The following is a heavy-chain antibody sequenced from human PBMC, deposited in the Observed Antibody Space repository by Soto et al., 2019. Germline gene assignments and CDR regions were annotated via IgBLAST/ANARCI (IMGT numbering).Heavy chain of an antibody. Sequence: ASVKVSCKASGYTFTGYYMHWVRQAPGQGLEWMGWINPNSGGTNYAQKFQGWVTITRDTSISTAYMELSRLRSDDTAVYYCARDSRPVLRFLEWSPYGMDVWGQGTTVTVSS. V-gene: IGHV1-2*04. D-gene: IGHD3-3*01. CDR1: GYTFTGYY. CDR3: ARDSRPVLRFLEWSPYGMDV. J-gene: IGHJ6*02. CDR2: INPNSGGT.